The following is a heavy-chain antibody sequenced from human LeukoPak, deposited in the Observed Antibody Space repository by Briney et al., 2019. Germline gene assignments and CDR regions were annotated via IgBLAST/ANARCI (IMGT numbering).Heavy chain of an antibody. Sequence: GGSLRLSCAASGFTVSSNYMSWVRQVPGKGLEWVSVIYSGGSTYYADSVKGRFTISRDNSKNTLFLQMDSLRAEDTAVYYCARLGPYSFDYWGQGTLVTVSS. CDR2: IYSGGST. CDR3: ARLGPYSFDY. J-gene: IGHJ4*02. V-gene: IGHV3-53*01. CDR1: GFTVSSNY. D-gene: IGHD3-16*01.